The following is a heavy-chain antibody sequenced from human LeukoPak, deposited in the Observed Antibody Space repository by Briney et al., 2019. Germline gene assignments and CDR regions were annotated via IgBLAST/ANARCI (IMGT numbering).Heavy chain of an antibody. D-gene: IGHD6-19*01. Sequence: GGSLRLSCAASGFTFDDYAMHWVRQAPGRGREWVAGISGDSVSIGYADSGKGRFIISRDNAKTSLYLQMNSLRAEDTALYYCAKTSGSSGWYGHVYWGQGTLVTVSS. CDR3: AKTSGSSGWYGHVY. V-gene: IGHV3-9*01. CDR1: GFTFDDYA. J-gene: IGHJ4*02. CDR2: ISGDSVSI.